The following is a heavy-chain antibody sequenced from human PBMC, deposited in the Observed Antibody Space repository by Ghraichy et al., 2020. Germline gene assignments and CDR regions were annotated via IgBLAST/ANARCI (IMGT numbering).Heavy chain of an antibody. Sequence: ETLSLTCAASGFTFSSYWMHWVRQAPGKGLVWVSRINSDGSSTTYADSVKGRFTISRDNAKNTLYLQMNSLRVEDTAVYYCARVRDFWSGYHYYYGMDVWGQGTTVTVSS. V-gene: IGHV3-74*01. CDR2: INSDGSST. CDR1: GFTFSSYW. J-gene: IGHJ6*02. CDR3: ARVRDFWSGYHYYYGMDV. D-gene: IGHD3-3*01.